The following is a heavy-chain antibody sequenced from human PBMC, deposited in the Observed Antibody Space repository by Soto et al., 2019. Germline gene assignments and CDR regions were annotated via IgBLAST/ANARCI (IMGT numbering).Heavy chain of an antibody. CDR1: GFTFNYYN. CDR3: ARDPGYSSGWYRRVDAFDI. Sequence: GGSLRLSCAASGFTFNYYNIHWVRQAPGKGLEWISYITSTDTDPAIYYADSVKGRFTLSRDNAKNSLYLQMNSLRDDDTAVYYCARDPGYSSGWYRRVDAFDIWGQGTVVTVSS. CDR2: ITSTDTDPAI. D-gene: IGHD6-19*01. V-gene: IGHV3-48*02. J-gene: IGHJ3*02.